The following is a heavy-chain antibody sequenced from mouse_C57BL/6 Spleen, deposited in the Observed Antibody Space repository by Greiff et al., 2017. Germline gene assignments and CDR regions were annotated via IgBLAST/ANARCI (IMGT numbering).Heavy chain of an antibody. Sequence: QVQLQQPGAELVKPGASVKMSCKASGYTFTSYWITWVKQRPGQGLEWIGDIYPGSGSTNYNEKFKSKATLTVDTSSSTAYMQLSSLTSEDSGGYYCEIIYYGKGYNYAGDYWGQGTTLTVSS. CDR1: GYTFTSYW. D-gene: IGHD2-1*01. CDR3: EIIYYGKGYNYAGDY. CDR2: IYPGSGST. J-gene: IGHJ2*01. V-gene: IGHV1-55*01.